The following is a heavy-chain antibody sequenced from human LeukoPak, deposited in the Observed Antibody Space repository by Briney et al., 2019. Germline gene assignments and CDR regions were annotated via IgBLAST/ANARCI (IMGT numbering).Heavy chain of an antibody. CDR2: TRNKANSYTT. CDR3: ARGPLDY. CDR1: GFTFSDHY. Sequence: PGGSLRLSCAASGFTFSDHYMDWVRQAPGKGLEWVGRTRNKANSYTTEYAASVKGRFTISRDDPKNSLYLQMNSLKTEDTAVYYCARGPLDYWGQGTLVTVSS. V-gene: IGHV3-72*01. J-gene: IGHJ4*02.